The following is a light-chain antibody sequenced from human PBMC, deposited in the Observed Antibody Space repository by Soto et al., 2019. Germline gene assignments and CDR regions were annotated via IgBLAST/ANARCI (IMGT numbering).Light chain of an antibody. CDR1: SSDVGGYNY. CDR2: EVS. Sequence: QSVLTQPPSASGSPGQSVTISCTGTSSDVGGYNYVSWYQQHPGKAPKLMIYEVSKRPSGVPDRFSGSKSGNTASLTVSGLQAEDEADYYCPSYDSSRSGYVFGTGTKVTVL. V-gene: IGLV2-8*01. CDR3: PSYDSSRSGYV. J-gene: IGLJ1*01.